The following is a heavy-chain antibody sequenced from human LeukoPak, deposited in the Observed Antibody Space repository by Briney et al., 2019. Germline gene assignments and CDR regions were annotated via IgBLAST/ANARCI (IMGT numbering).Heavy chain of an antibody. CDR1: GFTFSSSG. CDR3: AKAPAIGRLDS. V-gene: IGHV3-23*01. Sequence: GGSLRLSCAAAGFTFSSSGMSWARQAPGKGLEWVSAISGSGGSTYYADSVKGRFTISRDNSKNTLYLQMNSLTAEDTAIYYCAKAPAIGRLDSWGQGTLVTVSS. J-gene: IGHJ4*02. CDR2: ISGSGGST. D-gene: IGHD5-18*01.